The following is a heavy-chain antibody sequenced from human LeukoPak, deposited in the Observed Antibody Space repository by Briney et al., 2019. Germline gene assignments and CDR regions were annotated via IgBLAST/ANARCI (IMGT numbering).Heavy chain of an antibody. J-gene: IGHJ4*02. CDR2: INPSGAST. CDR1: GYTFTSYY. CDR3: ARSLAEYDFWSGYSY. Sequence: ASVKVSCKASGYTFTSYYMHWVRQAPGQGLEWMGIINPSGASTSYAQKFQGRVTMTRDMSTSTVYMELSSLRSEDTAVYYCARSLAEYDFWSGYSYWGQGTLVTVSS. V-gene: IGHV1-46*01. D-gene: IGHD3-3*01.